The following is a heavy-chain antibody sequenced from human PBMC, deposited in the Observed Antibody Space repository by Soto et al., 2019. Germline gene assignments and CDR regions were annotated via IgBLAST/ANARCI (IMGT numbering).Heavy chain of an antibody. J-gene: IGHJ5*02. V-gene: IGHV4-61*03. CDR2: VYYIGTT. Sequence: QVQLKESGPRLVRSSEKLSLTCSVSGGSVKGPSHYWSWIRQSPGKGLEWIGNVYYIGTTDYNPSLENRVTILVDRSDNHFSLKLRSVTVDDTAVYYCARNASGRGWFDPWGQGVPVTVSS. D-gene: IGHD3-10*01. CDR1: GGSVKGPSHY. CDR3: ARNASGRGWFDP.